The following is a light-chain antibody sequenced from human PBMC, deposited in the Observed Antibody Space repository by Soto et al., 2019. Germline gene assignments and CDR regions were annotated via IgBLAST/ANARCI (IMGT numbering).Light chain of an antibody. CDR2: DAS. Sequence: EIVLTQSPGTLSLSPGGRATLSCRASQSVTSSYLAWYQQKPGQAPRLLIYDASTRATGTPARFSGIGTGTKFTLSISSLQSEDFAVYYCQQYNNWPITFGEVTRLEIK. CDR1: QSVTSSY. V-gene: IGKV3D-15*01. CDR3: QQYNNWPIT. J-gene: IGKJ5*01.